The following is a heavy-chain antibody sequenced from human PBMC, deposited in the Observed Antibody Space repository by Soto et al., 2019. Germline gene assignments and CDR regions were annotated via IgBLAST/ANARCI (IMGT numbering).Heavy chain of an antibody. D-gene: IGHD6-19*01. CDR3: ALTGSRGWDGEGFDP. V-gene: IGHV2-5*02. Sequence: QITLKESGPTLVKPTQTLTLTCTFSGFSLSTSGVGVGWIRQPPGKALEWLALIYWDDDKRYSPSLKSRLTITKDTSKNKVVLTMTNMDPVDTATYYCALTGSRGWDGEGFDPWGQGTLVTVSS. CDR2: IYWDDDK. CDR1: GFSLSTSGVG. J-gene: IGHJ5*02.